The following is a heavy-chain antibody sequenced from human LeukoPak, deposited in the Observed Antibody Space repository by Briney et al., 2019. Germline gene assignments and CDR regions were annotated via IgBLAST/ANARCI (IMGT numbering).Heavy chain of an antibody. J-gene: IGHJ4*02. CDR2: IYHSGST. CDR3: ASPSKSGSYFDY. V-gene: IGHV4-38-2*02. D-gene: IGHD1-26*01. Sequence: SETLSLTCTVSGYSISSGYYWGWIRQPPGKGLEWIGSIYHSGSTYYNPSLKSRVTISVDTSKNQFSLKLSSVTAADTAVYYCASPSKSGSYFDYWGQGTLVTVSS. CDR1: GYSISSGYY.